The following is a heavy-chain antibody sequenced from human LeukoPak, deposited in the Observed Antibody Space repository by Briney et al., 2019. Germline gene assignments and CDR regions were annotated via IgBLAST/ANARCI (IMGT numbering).Heavy chain of an antibody. D-gene: IGHD3-22*01. CDR1: GGSISSYY. V-gene: IGHV4-4*07. CDR2: IYTSGST. J-gene: IGHJ4*02. Sequence: SETLSPTCTVSGGSISSYYWSWIRQPAGKGLEWIGRIYTSGSTNYNPSLKSRVTMSVDTSKNQFSLKLSSVTAADTAVYYCARSISYDSSGPFDYWGQGTLVTVSS. CDR3: ARSISYDSSGPFDY.